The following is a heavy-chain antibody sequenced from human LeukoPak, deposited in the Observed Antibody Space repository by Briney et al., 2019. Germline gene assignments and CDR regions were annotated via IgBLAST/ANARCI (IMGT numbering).Heavy chain of an antibody. CDR3: VLGGWLDL. CDR2: INEHGSET. Sequence: GGSLRLSCAASGFSFSTYWMSWVRQAPGKGLEWVANINEHGSETYYVDSVKGRFTISRDNAKNALFLQMSSLRADDTAVYYCVLGGWLDLWGQGTLVTVSS. J-gene: IGHJ5*02. CDR1: GFSFSTYW. V-gene: IGHV3-7*01. D-gene: IGHD4-23*01.